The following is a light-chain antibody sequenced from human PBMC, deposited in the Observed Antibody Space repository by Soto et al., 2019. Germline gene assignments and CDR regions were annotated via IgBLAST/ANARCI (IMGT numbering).Light chain of an antibody. CDR3: QQYGSSLFT. Sequence: EIVLTQSPGTLSLSPGERATLSCRASQSVSSSYLAWYQQKPGQAPRLLIYGASSRATGIPDRFSGSGSGTDFTLTISRLEPEDFAVYYCQQYGSSLFTFGHVTKVDIK. J-gene: IGKJ3*01. V-gene: IGKV3-20*01. CDR2: GAS. CDR1: QSVSSSY.